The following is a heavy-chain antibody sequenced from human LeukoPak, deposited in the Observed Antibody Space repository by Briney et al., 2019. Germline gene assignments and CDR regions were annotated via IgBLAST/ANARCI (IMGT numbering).Heavy chain of an antibody. CDR3: ARDLTLYSYGSSVDY. V-gene: IGHV3-30-3*01. Sequence: GGSLRLSCAASGFTFSSYAMHWVRQAPGKGLEWVAVISYDGSNKYYADSVKGRFTISRDNSKNTLYLQMNSLRAEDTAVYYCARDLTLYSYGSSVDYWGQGTLVTVPS. CDR2: ISYDGSNK. J-gene: IGHJ4*02. CDR1: GFTFSSYA. D-gene: IGHD5-18*01.